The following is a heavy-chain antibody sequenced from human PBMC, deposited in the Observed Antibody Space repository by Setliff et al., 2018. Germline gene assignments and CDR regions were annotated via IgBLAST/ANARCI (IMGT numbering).Heavy chain of an antibody. CDR2: IFLTGST. CDR3: ARGGGGYHAAS. Sequence: KTSETLSLTCIVSGESIDSVATGNHYWNWIRQPVGKGLEWIGHIFLTGSTDYDPSLKSRVTMSVDKSKNHFSLELTSVTAADTAVYYCARGGGGYHAASWGQGILVTSPQ. J-gene: IGHJ5*02. CDR1: GESIDSVATGNHY. V-gene: IGHV4-61*10. D-gene: IGHD2-2*01.